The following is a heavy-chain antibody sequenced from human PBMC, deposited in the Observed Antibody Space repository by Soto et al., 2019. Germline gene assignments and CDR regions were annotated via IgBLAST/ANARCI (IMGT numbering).Heavy chain of an antibody. CDR1: GGCNSSGDNY. J-gene: IGHJ6*02. CDR2: IYYSGSP. Sequence: SETLSRTGSVSGGCNSSGDNYWSWIRQPPGKGLEWIGYIYYSGSPYYNPSLKSRVPILVGTSKNQFSLKLSSVTAADTSVYYLARDSIMITFGLLIPSDYYDGMNVWAQVTTVTV. CDR3: ARDSIMITFGLLIPSDYYDGMNV. V-gene: IGHV4-30-4*01. D-gene: IGHD3-16*01.